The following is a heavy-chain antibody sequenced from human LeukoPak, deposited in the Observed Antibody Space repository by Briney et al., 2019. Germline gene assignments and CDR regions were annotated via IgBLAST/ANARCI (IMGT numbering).Heavy chain of an antibody. V-gene: IGHV3-23*01. D-gene: IGHD3-22*01. CDR3: AKDSRGYNRPIDS. CDR2: IGGGGDRI. J-gene: IGHJ4*02. Sequence: GGSLRLSCAASGFTFSNYAMSWVRQAPGKGLEWVSGIGGGGDRIFYADSVKGRFTISRDNSKNTLYLQVNCLRAEDTAVYYCAKDSRGYNRPIDSWGQGTLVTVSS. CDR1: GFTFSNYA.